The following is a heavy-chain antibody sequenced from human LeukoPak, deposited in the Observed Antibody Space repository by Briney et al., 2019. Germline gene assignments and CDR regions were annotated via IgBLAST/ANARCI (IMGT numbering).Heavy chain of an antibody. CDR2: INYSGST. CDR1: GGSISSYY. Sequence: KSSETLSLTCTVSGGSISSYYWSWIRQPPGKGLEWIGYINYSGSTNYNPSLKSRVTISVDTSKNQFSLKLSSVTAADTAVYYCARVDYDFWSGYTNAFDIWGQGTMVTVSS. D-gene: IGHD3-3*01. CDR3: ARVDYDFWSGYTNAFDI. V-gene: IGHV4-59*01. J-gene: IGHJ3*02.